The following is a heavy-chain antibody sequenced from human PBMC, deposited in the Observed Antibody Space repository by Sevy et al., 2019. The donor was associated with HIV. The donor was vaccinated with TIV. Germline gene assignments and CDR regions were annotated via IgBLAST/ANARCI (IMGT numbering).Heavy chain of an antibody. Sequence: GGSLRLSCAASGFTVSSNYMSWVRQAPGKGLEWVSVIYSGGSTYYADSVKGRFTISRDNSKNTLYLQMNSLRAEDTAVYYCARARGRYCSGGSCYSGYYGMDVWGQWTTVTVSS. J-gene: IGHJ6*02. D-gene: IGHD2-15*01. V-gene: IGHV3-53*01. CDR3: ARARGRYCSGGSCYSGYYGMDV. CDR1: GFTVSSNY. CDR2: IYSGGST.